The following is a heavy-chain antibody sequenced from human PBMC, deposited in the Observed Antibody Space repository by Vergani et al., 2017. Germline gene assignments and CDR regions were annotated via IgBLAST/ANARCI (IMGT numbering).Heavy chain of an antibody. V-gene: IGHV4-38-2*01. CDR3: ARHGGSGNYYHLFDS. CDR2: IHHSGDT. CDR1: DSSIMTNPY. J-gene: IGHJ5*01. Sequence: QVQLQESGPGLVKPSETLTLTCDVSDSSIMTNPYWGWFRQSPGKGLEWIGCIHHSGDTHNSSLKSRVSISIVSSSKFSLSLTSVTAADTAIYYCARHGGSGNYYHLFDSWGQGTLVIVSS. D-gene: IGHD3-3*01.